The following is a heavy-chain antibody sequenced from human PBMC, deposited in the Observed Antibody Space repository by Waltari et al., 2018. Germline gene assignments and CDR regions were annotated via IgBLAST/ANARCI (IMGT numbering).Heavy chain of an antibody. Sequence: EVKLVETGGGLIQPGGSLRLSCAASGFTVNTNCMSWIRGAQGKGLEWVSVLCREGTTHYADSVKDRFTISSDSSKNTLYLQMNSLRAEDTAVYYCARDPRDCGGGICYDGGFDIWGQGTLVTVSS. CDR1: GFTVNTNC. J-gene: IGHJ3*02. V-gene: IGHV3-53*02. CDR2: LCREGTT. CDR3: ARDPRDCGGGICYDGGFDI. D-gene: IGHD2-21*01.